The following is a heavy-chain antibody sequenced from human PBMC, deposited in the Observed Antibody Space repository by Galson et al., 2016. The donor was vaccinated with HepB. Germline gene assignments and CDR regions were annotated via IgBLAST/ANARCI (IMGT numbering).Heavy chain of an antibody. V-gene: IGHV4-61*01. CDR1: GGSVSSGSYY. Sequence: SETLSLTCTVSGGSVSSGSYYWSWIRQPPKKGLEWMGYIHYSGSTNYNPSLKSRVTISVDTSKNQFSLGLSSVTAADTAVYYCARVGNTSDYSWPHYYYYGVDVWGQGTTVTVSS. D-gene: IGHD3-22*01. CDR3: ARVGNTSDYSWPHYYYYGVDV. J-gene: IGHJ6*02. CDR2: IHYSGST.